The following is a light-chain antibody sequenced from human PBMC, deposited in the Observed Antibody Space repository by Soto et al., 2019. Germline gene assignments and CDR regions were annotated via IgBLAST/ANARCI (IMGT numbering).Light chain of an antibody. CDR1: QSVTSNF. J-gene: IGKJ3*01. Sequence: EIVLTQSPGTLSLSPGERATLTCRASQSVTSNFLAWYQQKPGQAPRLLMYCASSRSTGIPDRFSGSGSGTDFTIPISSLEPALFALYYCHQYCRSPLNFGSGTQVHIK. V-gene: IGKV3-20*01. CDR2: CAS. CDR3: HQYCRSPLN.